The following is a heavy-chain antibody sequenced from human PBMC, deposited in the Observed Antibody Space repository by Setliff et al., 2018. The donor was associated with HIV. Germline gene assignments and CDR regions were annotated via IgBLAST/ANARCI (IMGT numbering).Heavy chain of an antibody. V-gene: IGHV1-18*01. Sequence: ASVKVSCKASGYTFLTYGISWVRQAPGHGLEWMGWISPYNGHTNYAQNFQGRVTMTTDTSTSRAYMELRSLRSDDTAAYFCARLGSGWSDSYYYAMDVWGKGTTVTVSS. CDR1: GYTFLTYG. J-gene: IGHJ6*04. D-gene: IGHD6-19*01. CDR2: ISPYNGHT. CDR3: ARLGSGWSDSYYYAMDV.